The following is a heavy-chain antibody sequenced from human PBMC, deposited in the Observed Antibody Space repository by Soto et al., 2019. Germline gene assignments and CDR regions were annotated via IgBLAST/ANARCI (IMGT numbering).Heavy chain of an antibody. D-gene: IGHD2-2*02. Sequence: ASVKVCCKASEYTFTGYYIHWVRQAPGQGLEWMGWINPNSGGTKYGQKFQGRVTMTRDTSISTAYMELNSLRSDDTAVYFCAKTASPTTCYNCYYYGLDVWGQGTTVTVSS. CDR1: EYTFTGYY. CDR2: INPNSGGT. J-gene: IGHJ6*02. CDR3: AKTASPTTCYNCYYYGLDV. V-gene: IGHV1-2*02.